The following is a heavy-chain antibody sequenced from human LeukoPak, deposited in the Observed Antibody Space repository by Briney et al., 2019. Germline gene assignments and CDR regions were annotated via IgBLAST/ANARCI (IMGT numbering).Heavy chain of an antibody. CDR1: GFTSTNYA. Sequence: GGSLRLSCAASGFTSTNYAMTWVRQAPGKGLEWVSGISEGVGNTYADSVKGRFTISRDHSKNTLYLQMNSLRAEDTALYYCAKREKGTTGRFFDYWGQGTLVTVSS. V-gene: IGHV3-23*01. CDR2: ISEGVGNT. CDR3: AKREKGTTGRFFDY. J-gene: IGHJ4*02. D-gene: IGHD4-17*01.